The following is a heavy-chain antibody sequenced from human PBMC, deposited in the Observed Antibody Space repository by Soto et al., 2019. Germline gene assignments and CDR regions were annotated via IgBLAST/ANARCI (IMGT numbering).Heavy chain of an antibody. Sequence: QVQLVESGGGVVQPGRSLRLSCAASGFTFSSYGMHWVRQAPGKGLEWVAVIWYDGSNKYYADSVKGRFTISRDNSKNTLYLQMNSLRAEDTAVYYCARAYGDYEVFDYWGQGTLVTVSS. J-gene: IGHJ4*02. CDR1: GFTFSSYG. CDR3: ARAYGDYEVFDY. V-gene: IGHV3-33*01. D-gene: IGHD4-17*01. CDR2: IWYDGSNK.